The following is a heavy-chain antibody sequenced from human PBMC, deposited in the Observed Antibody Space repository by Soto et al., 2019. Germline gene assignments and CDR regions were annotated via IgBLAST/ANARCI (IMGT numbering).Heavy chain of an antibody. CDR2: IYSGGRT. CDR1: GFTFSSYA. V-gene: IGHV3-66*01. J-gene: IGHJ3*01. CDR3: ARASGYCSSGSCYPYNFDV. Sequence: GGSLRLSCAASGFTFSSYAMHWVRQAPGKGPEWVSVIYSGGRTYYADSVKDRFTISRDNSKNTLYLQMNSLRAEDTAVYYCARASGYCSSGSCYPYNFDVWGQGTMVTVSS. D-gene: IGHD2-15*01.